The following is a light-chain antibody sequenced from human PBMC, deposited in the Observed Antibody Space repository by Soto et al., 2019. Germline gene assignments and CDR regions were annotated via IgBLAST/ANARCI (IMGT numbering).Light chain of an antibody. CDR1: QSLLHSNGHNY. CDR2: LGS. Sequence: EIVMTQSPLSLPVTPGESASISCRSSQSLLHSNGHNYLDWYVQKPGQSPQLLIYLGSTRAHGVPDRFSGSGSGTDFTLKISRVEAEDVGIYYCMQALQADFTFGPGTKVDIK. J-gene: IGKJ3*01. CDR3: MQALQADFT. V-gene: IGKV2-28*01.